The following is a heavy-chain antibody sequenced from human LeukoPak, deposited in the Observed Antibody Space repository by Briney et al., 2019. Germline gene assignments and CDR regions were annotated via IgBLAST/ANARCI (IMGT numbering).Heavy chain of an antibody. CDR1: GLSINNDW. D-gene: IGHD3-10*01. J-gene: IGHJ4*02. CDR3: TLIQGWGSGSYYRDF. Sequence: GGSLRLSCAASGLSINNDWMSWVRQAPGKGLECVDRVKSKSAGETTDYAAPVKGRFTISRDDSENTLYLQMNSLKTEDTAVYYCTLIQGWGSGSYYRDFWGQGTLVTVSS. V-gene: IGHV3-15*01. CDR2: VKSKSAGETT.